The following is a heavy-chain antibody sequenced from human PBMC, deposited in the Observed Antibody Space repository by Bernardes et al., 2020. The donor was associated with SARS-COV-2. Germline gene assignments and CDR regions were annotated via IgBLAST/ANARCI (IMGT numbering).Heavy chain of an antibody. J-gene: IGHJ5*02. D-gene: IGHD3-10*01. CDR2: MYHTGST. Sequence: TLSLTCTVSNDSIPNYYWSWIRQPPGTGLEWIAYMYHTGSTHYNPSLKSRVITSVETSKNQFSLKLSSVTAADTAVYYCARVFLRGVNPWFDTWGQGILVTVSS. CDR1: NDSIPNYY. CDR3: ARVFLRGVNPWFDT. V-gene: IGHV4-59*01.